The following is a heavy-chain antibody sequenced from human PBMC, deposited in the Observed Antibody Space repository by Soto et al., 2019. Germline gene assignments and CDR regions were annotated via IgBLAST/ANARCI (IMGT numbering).Heavy chain of an antibody. V-gene: IGHV4-34*01. D-gene: IGHD2-2*01. CDR1: GGSFSGYY. Sequence: SETLSLTCAVYGGSFSGYYWSWIRQPPGKGLEWIGEINHSGSTNYNPSLKSRVTISVDTSKNQFSLKLSSVTAADTAVYYCARGGLVVPAAKLPNWLDPWGQGTLVTVSS. CDR2: INHSGST. CDR3: ARGGLVVPAAKLPNWLDP. J-gene: IGHJ5*02.